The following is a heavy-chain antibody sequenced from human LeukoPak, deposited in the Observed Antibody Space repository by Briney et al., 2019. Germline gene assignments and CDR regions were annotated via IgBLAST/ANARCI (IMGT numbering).Heavy chain of an antibody. Sequence: GRSLRLSYAPSGFTFTRYAMKCVRQPPGKGQESVSTVSSPGDNTSYADSVKGLFTISRDNSKNTVYLQMNSLRAGDTAVYYCAREATSSSGWYIDYWGQGTLVTVSS. J-gene: IGHJ4*02. CDR3: AREATSSSGWYIDY. V-gene: IGHV3-23*01. D-gene: IGHD6-25*01. CDR1: GFTFTRYA. CDR2: VSSPGDNT.